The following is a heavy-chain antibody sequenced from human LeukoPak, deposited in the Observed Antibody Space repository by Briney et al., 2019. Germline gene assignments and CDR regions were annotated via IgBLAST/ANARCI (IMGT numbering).Heavy chain of an antibody. D-gene: IGHD1-26*01. J-gene: IGHJ4*02. CDR1: GGTFSRYT. Sequence: SVKVSCKASGGTFSRYTISWVRQAPGQGLEWMGRIIPILGIANYAQKFQGRVTITADKSTSTAYMELSSLRSEDTAVYYCARGGSGSYYPYDYWGQGTLVTVSS. CDR3: ARGGSGSYYPYDY. V-gene: IGHV1-69*02. CDR2: IIPILGIA.